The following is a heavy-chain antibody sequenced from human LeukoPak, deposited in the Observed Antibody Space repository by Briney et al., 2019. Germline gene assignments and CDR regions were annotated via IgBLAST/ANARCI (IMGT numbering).Heavy chain of an antibody. CDR2: ISYDGSNK. Sequence: PGRSLRLSCAASGFTFSSYAMHWVRQAPGKGLEWVAVISYDGSNKYYADSVKGRFTISRDNSKNTPYLQMNSLRAEDTAVYYCARDLPGDIVVVPAAMCLDYWGQGTLVTVSS. J-gene: IGHJ4*02. V-gene: IGHV3-30-3*01. CDR3: ARDLPGDIVVVPAAMCLDY. D-gene: IGHD2-2*01. CDR1: GFTFSSYA.